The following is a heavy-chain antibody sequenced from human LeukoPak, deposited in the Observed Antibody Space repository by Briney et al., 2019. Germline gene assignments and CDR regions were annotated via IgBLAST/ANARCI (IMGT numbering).Heavy chain of an antibody. CDR2: INPSGGST. CDR1: GYTFTSYY. CDR3: ARLSVSDDILTGYYSTGYYYYGMDV. J-gene: IGHJ6*02. D-gene: IGHD3-9*01. V-gene: IGHV1-46*01. Sequence: ASVKVSCKASGYTFTSYYMHWVRQAPGQGLEWMGIINPSGGSTSYAQKFQGRATMTRDTSTSTVYMELSSLRSEDTAVYYCARLSVSDDILTGYYSTGYYYYGMDVWGQGTTVTVSS.